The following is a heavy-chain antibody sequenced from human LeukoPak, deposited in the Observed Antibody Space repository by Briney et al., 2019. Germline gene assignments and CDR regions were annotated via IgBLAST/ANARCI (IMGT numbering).Heavy chain of an antibody. Sequence: GGSLRLSCAASGFTFSSYGMHWVRQAPGKGLEGGAVIWYDGTNKNYADSVKGRFTISRDDSKNTLYLQMNSLRAEDTAVYYCARWYYHDTSASPDYWGQGTLVTVSS. V-gene: IGHV3-33*01. CDR1: GFTFSSYG. CDR3: ARWYYHDTSASPDY. D-gene: IGHD3-22*01. J-gene: IGHJ4*02. CDR2: IWYDGTNK.